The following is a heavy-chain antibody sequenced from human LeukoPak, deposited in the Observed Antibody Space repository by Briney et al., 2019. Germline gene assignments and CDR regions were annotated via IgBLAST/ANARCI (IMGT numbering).Heavy chain of an antibody. J-gene: IGHJ4*02. Sequence: SVKVSCKASGGTFSSYAISWVRQAPVQGLEWMGVMRASFGTTNYAQKFQGRVAIPTDESTSTAYMELSSLRSEDTAVYYCAMSLYYYDSSGYLTFPYYFDYWGQGTLVTVSS. V-gene: IGHV1-69*05. CDR2: MRASFGTT. CDR3: AMSLYYYDSSGYLTFPYYFDY. D-gene: IGHD3-22*01. CDR1: GGTFSSYA.